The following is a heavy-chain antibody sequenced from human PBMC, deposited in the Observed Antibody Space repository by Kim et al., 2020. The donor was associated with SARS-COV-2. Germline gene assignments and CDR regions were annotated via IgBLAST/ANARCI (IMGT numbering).Heavy chain of an antibody. J-gene: IGHJ1*01. CDR2: IRDSGGST. Sequence: GGSLRLSCAASGFTFNNYAISWVRQAPGKGLEWVSGIRDSGGSTKYADSVKGGYSISRDNSKNTLYLQMDRLRAEDTAVYYCAKVTSFKSGWFEYFQHWGQGTLVTVSS. CDR3: AKVTSFKSGWFEYFQH. D-gene: IGHD6-19*01. CDR1: GFTFNNYA. V-gene: IGHV3-23*01.